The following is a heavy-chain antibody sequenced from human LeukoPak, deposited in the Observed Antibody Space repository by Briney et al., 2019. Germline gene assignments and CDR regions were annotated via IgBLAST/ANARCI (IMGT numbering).Heavy chain of an antibody. CDR1: GGSISSGSYY. V-gene: IGHV4-61*02. CDR3: ASGIDY. D-gene: IGHD1-26*01. CDR2: IYTSGST. J-gene: IGHJ4*02. Sequence: SETLSLTCTVSGGSISSGSYYWSWIRQPAGKGLEWIGRIYTSGSTNYNPSLKSRVTISVDTSKNQFSLKLSSVTAADTAVYYCASGIDYWGQGTLVTVSP.